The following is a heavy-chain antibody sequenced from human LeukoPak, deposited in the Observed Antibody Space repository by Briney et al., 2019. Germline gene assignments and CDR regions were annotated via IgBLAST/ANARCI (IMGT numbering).Heavy chain of an antibody. Sequence: GGSLRLSRAASGFTFSYYALHWVRQAPGKGLEWVAIISYDGSEKYYADSVKGRFTISRDNSKNTLYLQMNSLRAEDTAVYYCAKGSHYYDSSGVPAYYFDYWGQGTLVTVSS. D-gene: IGHD3-22*01. CDR1: GFTFSYYA. CDR2: ISYDGSEK. V-gene: IGHV3-30*04. CDR3: AKGSHYYDSSGVPAYYFDY. J-gene: IGHJ4*02.